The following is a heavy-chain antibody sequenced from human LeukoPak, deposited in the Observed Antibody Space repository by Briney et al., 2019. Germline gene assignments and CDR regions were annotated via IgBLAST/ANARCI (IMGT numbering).Heavy chain of an antibody. CDR1: GYTFTGYY. Sequence: ASVKVPCKASGYTFTGYYMHWVRQAPGQGLEWMGWINPNSGGTNYAQKFQGRVTMTRDTSISTAYMELSRLRSDDTAVYYCAICSGGRCSLFDYWGQGTLVTVSS. CDR2: INPNSGGT. D-gene: IGHD2-15*01. V-gene: IGHV1-2*02. CDR3: AICSGGRCSLFDY. J-gene: IGHJ4*02.